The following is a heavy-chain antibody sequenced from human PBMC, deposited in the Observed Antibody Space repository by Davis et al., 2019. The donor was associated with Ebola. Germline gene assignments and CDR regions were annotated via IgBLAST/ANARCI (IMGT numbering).Heavy chain of an antibody. Sequence: PSETLSLTCTVSGGSISSYYWSWIRQPPGKGLEWIGYIYYSGSTNYNPSLKSRVTISVDTSKNQFSLKLSSVTAADTAVYYCASIRTGGYYWGRPNYYYGMDVWGQGTTVTVSS. CDR1: GGSISSYY. J-gene: IGHJ6*02. V-gene: IGHV4-59*12. CDR3: ASIRTGGYYWGRPNYYYGMDV. CDR2: IYYSGST. D-gene: IGHD3-3*01.